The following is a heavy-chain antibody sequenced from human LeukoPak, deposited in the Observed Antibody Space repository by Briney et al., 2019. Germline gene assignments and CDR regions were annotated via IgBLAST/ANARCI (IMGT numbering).Heavy chain of an antibody. CDR1: GFTFSSYS. CDR2: ISSSSSYI. Sequence: GGSLRLSCAASGFTFSSYSMNWVRQAPGKGLEWVSSISSSSSYIYYADSVKGRFTISRDNAKYSLYLQMNSLRAEDTAVYYCARDSNPSHYYDSSGPHGYWGQGTLVTVSS. D-gene: IGHD3-22*01. J-gene: IGHJ4*02. V-gene: IGHV3-21*01. CDR3: ARDSNPSHYYDSSGPHGY.